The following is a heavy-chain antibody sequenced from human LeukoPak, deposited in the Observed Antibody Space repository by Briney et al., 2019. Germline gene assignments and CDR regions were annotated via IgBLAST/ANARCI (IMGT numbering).Heavy chain of an antibody. J-gene: IGHJ5*02. D-gene: IGHD4-17*01. CDR3: ARDAEPLDYGDYGWFDP. V-gene: IGHV4-38-2*02. CDR2: IYHSGST. CDR1: GYSISSGYY. Sequence: SETLSLTCAVSGYSISSGYYWGWIRQPPGKGLEWIGSIYHSGSTYYNPSLKGRVTISVDTSKNQFSLKLSSVTAADTAVHYCARDAEPLDYGDYGWFDPWGQGTLVTVSS.